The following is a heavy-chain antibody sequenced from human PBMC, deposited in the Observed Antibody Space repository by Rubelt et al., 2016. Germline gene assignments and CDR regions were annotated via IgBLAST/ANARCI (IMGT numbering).Heavy chain of an antibody. D-gene: IGHD3/OR15-3a*01. V-gene: IGHV4-59*01. CDR1: GGSISSYD. CDR2: VYYTGST. J-gene: IGHJ4*02. Sequence: QVQLQESGPGLVKPSETLSLTCTVSGGSISSYDWSWIRQPPGKGPEWIGYVYYTGSTHYNPSLKSRVTISADRSKNQPSPKLSCGTAADTAVYYCASGTVYFDNWGQGTLVTVSS. CDR3: ASGTVYFDN.